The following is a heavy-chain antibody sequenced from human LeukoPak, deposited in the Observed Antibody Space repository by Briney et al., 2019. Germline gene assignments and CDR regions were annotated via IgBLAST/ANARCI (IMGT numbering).Heavy chain of an antibody. J-gene: IGHJ4*02. CDR2: IDPVDSYT. CDR3: ARHHAIAAAGAFDY. V-gene: IGHV5-10-1*01. CDR1: GYSFPGYW. D-gene: IGHD6-13*01. Sequence: GESLKISCKGSGYSFPGYWISWVRQMAGKGLEWMGRIDPVDSYTNYSPSFQGHVNISADKSINTAYLQWSSLKASDSAIYYCARHHAIAAAGAFDYWGQGTLVTVSA.